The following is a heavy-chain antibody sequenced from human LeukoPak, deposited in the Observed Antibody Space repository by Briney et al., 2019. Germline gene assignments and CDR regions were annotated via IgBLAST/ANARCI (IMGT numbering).Heavy chain of an antibody. CDR1: GYTLTELS. D-gene: IGHD6-19*01. V-gene: IGHV1-24*01. Sequence: EASVKVSCKVSGYTLTELSMHWVRQAPGKGLEWMGGFDPEDGETIYAQKFQGRVTMTEDTSTDTAYMELSSLRSEDTAVYYCATRSFSSGDYYYYYYMDVWGKGTTVTVSS. CDR3: ATRSFSSGDYYYYYYMDV. J-gene: IGHJ6*03. CDR2: FDPEDGET.